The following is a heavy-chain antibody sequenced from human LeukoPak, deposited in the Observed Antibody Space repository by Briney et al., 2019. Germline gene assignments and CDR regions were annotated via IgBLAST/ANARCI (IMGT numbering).Heavy chain of an antibody. CDR2: INPNSGGT. V-gene: IGHV1-2*02. Sequence: ASVKVSCKASGYTFSDYYIHWVRQAPGQGLEWMGWINPNSGGTDYAQKFQGRVTMTRDTSTSTVYMELSSLRSEDTAVYYCIWFGELTDYWGQGTLVTVSS. D-gene: IGHD3-10*01. CDR3: IWFGELTDY. CDR1: GYTFSDYY. J-gene: IGHJ4*02.